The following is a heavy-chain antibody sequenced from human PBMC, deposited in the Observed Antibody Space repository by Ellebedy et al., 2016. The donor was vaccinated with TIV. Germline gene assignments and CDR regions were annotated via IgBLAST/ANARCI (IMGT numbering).Heavy chain of an antibody. CDR3: ARARDYGDPFDS. Sequence: SETLSLTXTVSGGSITSYYWTWIRQPAGKGLEWIGRIYTSGSTNYNPSLKSRVTMSVDTSKNQFSLRLSPVTAADTALYFCARARDYGDPFDSWGQGTLVTVSS. V-gene: IGHV4-4*07. J-gene: IGHJ5*01. D-gene: IGHD4-17*01. CDR2: IYTSGST. CDR1: GGSITSYY.